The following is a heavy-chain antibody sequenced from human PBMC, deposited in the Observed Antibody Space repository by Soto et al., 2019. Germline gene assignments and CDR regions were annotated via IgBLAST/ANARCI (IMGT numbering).Heavy chain of an antibody. CDR3: ARPGGSGTYFKFDY. V-gene: IGHV5-51*01. Sequence: PGESLKISCKGSGYAFINFWIGWVRQTPGKGLEWMGIIYPTNSETRYSPSFQGQVTMSVDKSTATAYLQWSSLKASDSAIYYCARPGGSGTYFKFDYWGQGTPVTVSS. J-gene: IGHJ4*02. CDR1: GYAFINFW. D-gene: IGHD3-10*01. CDR2: IYPTNSET.